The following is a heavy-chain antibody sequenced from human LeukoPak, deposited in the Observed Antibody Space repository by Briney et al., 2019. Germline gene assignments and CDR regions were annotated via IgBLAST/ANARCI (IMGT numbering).Heavy chain of an antibody. V-gene: IGHV4-34*01. CDR1: GGSISSYY. J-gene: IGHJ6*02. Sequence: SETLSLTCTVSGGSISSYYWSWIRQPPGKGLEWIGEINHSGSTNYNPSLKSRVTISVDTSKNQFSLKLSSVTAADTAVYYCASPYRATVTTYYYYGMDVWGQGTTVAVSS. D-gene: IGHD1/OR15-1a*01. CDR3: ASPYRATVTTYYYYGMDV. CDR2: INHSGST.